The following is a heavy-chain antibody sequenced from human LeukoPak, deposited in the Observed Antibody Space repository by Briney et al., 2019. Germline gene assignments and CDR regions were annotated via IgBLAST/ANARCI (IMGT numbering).Heavy chain of an antibody. CDR3: ARRREASFTYWYFDL. V-gene: IGHV4-34*01. CDR1: GDSFSGCY. J-gene: IGHJ2*01. Sequence: SETLSLTCAVYGDSFSGCYWSWIRQSPEKGLEWIGEINYSGSTNYNPSLRSRVTISEATSKNQFSLKLTSVTAADTAVYYCARRREASFTYWYFDLWGRGTQVTVSS. D-gene: IGHD1-26*01. CDR2: INYSGST.